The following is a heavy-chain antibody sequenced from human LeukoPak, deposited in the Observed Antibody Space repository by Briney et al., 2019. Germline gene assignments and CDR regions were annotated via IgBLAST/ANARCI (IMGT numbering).Heavy chain of an antibody. J-gene: IGHJ6*03. D-gene: IGHD6-6*01. Sequence: ASVKVSCEASGYTFTSYDINWVRQATGQGLEWMGWMNPNSGNTGYAQKFQGRVTITRNTSISTAYMELSSLRSEDTAVYYCARGRIAARRGAAYYYYYMDVWGKGTTVTVSS. V-gene: IGHV1-8*03. CDR1: GYTFTSYD. CDR2: MNPNSGNT. CDR3: ARGRIAARRGAAYYYYYMDV.